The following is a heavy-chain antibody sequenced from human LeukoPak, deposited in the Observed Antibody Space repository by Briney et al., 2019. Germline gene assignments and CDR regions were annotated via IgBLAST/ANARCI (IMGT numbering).Heavy chain of an antibody. J-gene: IGHJ5*02. CDR2: INPSGGST. Sequence: ASVKLSCKASGYTFTDYYMHWVRQAPGQGLEWMGIINPSGGSTSYAQKFQGRVTMTRDMSTSTVYMELSSLRSEDTAVYYCARITSSSWYRVDWFDPWGQGTLVTVSS. V-gene: IGHV1-46*01. CDR3: ARITSSSWYRVDWFDP. CDR1: GYTFTDYY. D-gene: IGHD6-13*01.